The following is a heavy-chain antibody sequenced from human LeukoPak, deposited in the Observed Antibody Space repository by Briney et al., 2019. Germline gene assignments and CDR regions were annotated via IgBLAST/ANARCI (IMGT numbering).Heavy chain of an antibody. D-gene: IGHD1-26*01. J-gene: IGHJ5*02. Sequence: GGSLRLSCAASGFTFSSYWMGWVRQAPGMGLEWVATIKQDGSEKYYLDSVKGRFTISRDNAKNSLFLQMNSLRGEDTAVYYCAGARGWEFSSWGQGTLVTVSS. V-gene: IGHV3-7*01. CDR2: IKQDGSEK. CDR1: GFTFSSYW. CDR3: AGARGWEFSS.